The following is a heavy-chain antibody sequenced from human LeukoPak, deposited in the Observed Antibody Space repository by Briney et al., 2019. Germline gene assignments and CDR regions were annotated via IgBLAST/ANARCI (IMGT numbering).Heavy chain of an antibody. Sequence: GRSLRPSCAPSGVTLSSYAIHWVRQAPGHGLGWVAVISYDGSNKYYAASVKGRFTISRDNAKNSLFLQMNSLTTADTAVYYCATVEFLEWLPDWGQGTLVAVS. CDR1: GVTLSSYA. J-gene: IGHJ4*02. CDR2: ISYDGSNK. D-gene: IGHD3-3*02. V-gene: IGHV3-30-3*01. CDR3: ATVEFLEWLPD.